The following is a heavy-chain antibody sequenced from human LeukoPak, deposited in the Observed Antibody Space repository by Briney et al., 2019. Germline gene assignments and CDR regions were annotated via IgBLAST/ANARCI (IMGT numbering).Heavy chain of an antibody. CDR3: ARDGGIVATIFNFDY. J-gene: IGHJ4*02. CDR1: GFTFSSYA. Sequence: GRSLRLSCAASGFTFSSYAMHWVRQAPGKGLEWVAVISYDGSNKYYADSVKGRFTISRDNSKNTLYLQMNSLRAEDTAVYYCARDGGIVATIFNFDYWGQGTLVTVSS. V-gene: IGHV3-30*04. D-gene: IGHD5-12*01. CDR2: ISYDGSNK.